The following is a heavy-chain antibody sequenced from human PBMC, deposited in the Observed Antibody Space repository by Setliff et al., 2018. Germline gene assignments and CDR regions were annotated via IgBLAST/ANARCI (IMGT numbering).Heavy chain of an antibody. Sequence: GASVKVSCKASGYTFTSYGISWVRQAPGQGLEWMGWISAYNGNTNYAQKLQGRVTMTTDTSTSTAYMELRSLRSDDTAVYYCARVHTYYYEGAFDIWGQGTMVTVSS. D-gene: IGHD3-22*01. J-gene: IGHJ3*02. V-gene: IGHV1-18*01. CDR3: ARVHTYYYEGAFDI. CDR1: GYTFTSYG. CDR2: ISAYNGNT.